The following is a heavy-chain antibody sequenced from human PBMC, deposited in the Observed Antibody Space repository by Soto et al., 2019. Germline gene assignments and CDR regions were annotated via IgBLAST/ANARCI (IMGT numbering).Heavy chain of an antibody. Sequence: QVQLVESGGGVVQPGRSLRLSCAASGFTFSNYGMHWVRQAPGKGLEWVAVIWSDGSNKYYADSVKCRFTISRDNSKNTLYLQMNSLRAEDTAVYYCARDNWNYVSAFDIWGQGTMVTVSS. D-gene: IGHD1-7*01. CDR2: IWSDGSNK. CDR3: ARDNWNYVSAFDI. J-gene: IGHJ3*02. V-gene: IGHV3-33*01. CDR1: GFTFSNYG.